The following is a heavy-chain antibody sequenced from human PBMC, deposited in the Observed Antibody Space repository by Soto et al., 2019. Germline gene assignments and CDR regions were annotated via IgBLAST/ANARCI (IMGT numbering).Heavy chain of an antibody. CDR3: AREVRKAAAGGSALDF. CDR2: MYYSGST. J-gene: IGHJ3*01. CDR1: GGSISSGGYY. V-gene: IGHV4-31*03. D-gene: IGHD6-13*01. Sequence: QVQLQESGPGLVKPSQTLSLTCTVSGGSISSGGYYWSWIRQHPGKGLEWIGYMYYSGSTYYNPSLKSRVTISVDTPKNQFSLKLSSVTAADTAVYYCAREVRKAAAGGSALDFWGQGTVVTVSS.